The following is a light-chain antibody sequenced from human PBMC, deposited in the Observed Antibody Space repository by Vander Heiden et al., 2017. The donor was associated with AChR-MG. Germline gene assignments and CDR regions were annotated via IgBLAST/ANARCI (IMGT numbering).Light chain of an antibody. J-gene: IGKJ3*01. CDR2: GAS. CDR3: HQYNDWPPRFS. V-gene: IGKV3-15*01. CDR1: QLVGDR. Sequence: EIVLTQFPATLSLSPGEGATLSCRASQLVGDRLAWYQKKPGQAPRLLISGASTRAAGVPDRFRGGGSGTDFTLTISSLQSEDFAVYFCHQYNDWPPRFSFGSGTRVEIK.